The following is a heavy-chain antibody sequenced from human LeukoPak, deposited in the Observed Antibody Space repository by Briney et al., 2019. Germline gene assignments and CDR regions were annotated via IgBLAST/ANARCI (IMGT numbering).Heavy chain of an antibody. CDR1: GGTFSSYA. CDR3: ARGSSGWYGVGYYYYYMVV. CDR2: IIPIFGTA. J-gene: IGHJ6*03. V-gene: IGHV1-69*05. Sequence: GASVKVSCKASGGTFSSYAISWVRQAPGQGLEWMGGIIPIFGTANYAQKFQGRVTITTDESTSTAYMELSSLRSEDTAVYYCARGSSGWYGVGYYYYYMVVWGKGTTVTV. D-gene: IGHD6-19*01.